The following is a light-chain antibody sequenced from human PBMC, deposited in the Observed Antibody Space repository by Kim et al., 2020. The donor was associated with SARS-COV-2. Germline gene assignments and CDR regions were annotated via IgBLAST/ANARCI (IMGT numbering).Light chain of an antibody. CDR1: DIGSQS. V-gene: IGLV3-21*04. CDR3: QVWDSVSDKKV. J-gene: IGLJ1*01. CDR2: YDR. Sequence: TASITCREDDIGSQSVHWYQQTPRQSPVLVIYYDRDRPSGITERFSGSKSGKAATLTITRVDAGNEADYYCQVWDSVSDKKVFASGTKVTVL.